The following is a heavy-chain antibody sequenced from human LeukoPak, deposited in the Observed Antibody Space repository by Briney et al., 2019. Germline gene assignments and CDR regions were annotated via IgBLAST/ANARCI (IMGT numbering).Heavy chain of an antibody. CDR1: GFTFDDYA. CDR2: ISWNSGSI. Sequence: GGSLRLSCAASGFTFDDYAMHWVRHAPGKGLEWVSGISWNSGSIGYADSVKGRFTISRDNAKNSLYLQMNSLRAEDTALYYCAKDTRGGEEQWLVLPYYYYGMDVWGQGTTVTVSS. V-gene: IGHV3-9*01. D-gene: IGHD6-19*01. CDR3: AKDTRGGEEQWLVLPYYYYGMDV. J-gene: IGHJ6*02.